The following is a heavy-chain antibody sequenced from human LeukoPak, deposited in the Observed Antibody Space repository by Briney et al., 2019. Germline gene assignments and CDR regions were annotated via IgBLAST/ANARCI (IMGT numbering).Heavy chain of an antibody. V-gene: IGHV1-2*06. J-gene: IGHJ4*02. D-gene: IGHD1-26*01. CDR2: INPNSGGT. CDR3: ATGATGSFDY. Sequence: GASVKVSCKASGYTFTGYYMHWVRQAPGQGLEWMGRINPNSGGTNYAQKFQGRVTMAEDTSTDTAYMELSSLRSEDTAVYYCATGATGSFDYWGQGTLVTVSS. CDR1: GYTFTGYY.